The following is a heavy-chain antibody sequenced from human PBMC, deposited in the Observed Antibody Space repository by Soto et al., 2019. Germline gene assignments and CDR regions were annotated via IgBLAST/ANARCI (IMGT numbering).Heavy chain of an antibody. CDR3: AKERRYCSGGSCGWFGMDV. CDR2: ISYDGSNK. D-gene: IGHD2-15*01. V-gene: IGHV3-30*18. CDR1: GFTFSSYG. Sequence: PGGSWRRSCAASGFTFSSYGMHWGRQAPGKGLEWVAVISYDGSNKYYADSVKGRFTISRDNSKNTLYPQMNSLRAEDTAVYYCAKERRYCSGGSCGWFGMDVWGQGTTVTVSS. J-gene: IGHJ6*02.